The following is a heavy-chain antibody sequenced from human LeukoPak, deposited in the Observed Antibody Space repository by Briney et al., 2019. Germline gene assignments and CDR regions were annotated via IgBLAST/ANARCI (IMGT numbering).Heavy chain of an antibody. D-gene: IGHD2-2*01. CDR2: INHSGST. V-gene: IGHV4-39*07. CDR3: ARGYCSSTSCYGSDY. Sequence: AETLSLTCTVSGGSISSKRYYWGWIRQPPGKGLEWIGEINHSGSTNYNPSLKSRVTISVDTSKNQFSLKLSSVTAADTAVYYCARGYCSSTSCYGSDYWGQGTLVTVSS. CDR1: GGSISSKRYY. J-gene: IGHJ4*02.